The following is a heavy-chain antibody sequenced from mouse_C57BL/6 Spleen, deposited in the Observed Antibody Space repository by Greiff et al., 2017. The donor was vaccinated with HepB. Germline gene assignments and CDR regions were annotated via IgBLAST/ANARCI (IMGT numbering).Heavy chain of an antibody. J-gene: IGHJ4*01. CDR1: GYTFTSYW. CDR3: AREDYYGSPMDY. V-gene: IGHV1-64*01. Sequence: QVQLKQPGAELVKPGASVKLSCKASGYTFTSYWMHWVKQRPGQGLEWIGMIHPNSGSTNYNEKFKSKATLTVDKSSSTAYMQLSSLTSEDSAVYYCAREDYYGSPMDYWGQGTSVTVSS. CDR2: IHPNSGST. D-gene: IGHD1-1*01.